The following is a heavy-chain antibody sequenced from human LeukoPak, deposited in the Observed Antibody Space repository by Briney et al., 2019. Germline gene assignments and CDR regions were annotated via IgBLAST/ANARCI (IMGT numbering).Heavy chain of an antibody. CDR2: INPNSGGT. CDR3: APTDRNYFDY. V-gene: IGHV1-2*02. J-gene: IGHJ4*02. CDR1: GYTFTGYD. Sequence: ASVRVSCKASGYTFTGYDMHWVRQAPGQGLEWMGWINPNSGGTNYAQKFRGRVTMTRDTSISTAYMELSRLRSDDTAVYYCAPTDRNYFDYWGQGTLVTVSS.